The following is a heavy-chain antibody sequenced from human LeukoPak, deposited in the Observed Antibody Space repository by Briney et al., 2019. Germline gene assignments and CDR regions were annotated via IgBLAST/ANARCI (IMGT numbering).Heavy chain of an antibody. V-gene: IGHV1-46*01. CDR2: INPSGGST. CDR3: VWFGELLRHHFDY. J-gene: IGHJ4*02. D-gene: IGHD3-10*01. Sequence: GASVKVSCKASGYTFTSYYMHWVRQAPGQGLEWMGIINPSGGSTNYAQKLQGRVTMTTDTSTSTAYMELRSLRSDDTAVYYCVWFGELLRHHFDYWGQGTLVTVSS. CDR1: GYTFTSYY.